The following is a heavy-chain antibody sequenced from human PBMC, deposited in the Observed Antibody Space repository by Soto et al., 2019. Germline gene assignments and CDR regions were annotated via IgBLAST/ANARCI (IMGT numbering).Heavy chain of an antibody. Sequence: SETLSLTCTVSGGSISSYYRSWIRQPPGKGLEWIGYIYYSGSTNYNPSLKSRVTISLDTSKNQFSLKLSSVTAADTAVYYCARVTYYYDSSGYYGYYFDYWGQGTLVTVSS. J-gene: IGHJ4*02. CDR1: GGSISSYY. CDR2: IYYSGST. CDR3: ARVTYYYDSSGYYGYYFDY. V-gene: IGHV4-59*01. D-gene: IGHD3-22*01.